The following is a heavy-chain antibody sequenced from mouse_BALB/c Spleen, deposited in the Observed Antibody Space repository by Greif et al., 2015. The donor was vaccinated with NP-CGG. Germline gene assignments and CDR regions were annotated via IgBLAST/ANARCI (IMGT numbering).Heavy chain of an antibody. CDR1: GYTFTSYW. CDR2: IYPGSGST. V-gene: IGHV1S22*01. CDR3: AVIYYGNYPLYYYAMDY. Sequence: LQQSGSELVRPGASVKLSCKASGYTFTSYWMHWVKQRPGQGLEWIGNIYPGSGSTNYDEKFKSKATLTVDTSSSTAYMQLSSLTSEDSAVYYCAVIYYGNYPLYYYAMDYWGQGTSVTVSS. J-gene: IGHJ4*01. D-gene: IGHD2-1*01.